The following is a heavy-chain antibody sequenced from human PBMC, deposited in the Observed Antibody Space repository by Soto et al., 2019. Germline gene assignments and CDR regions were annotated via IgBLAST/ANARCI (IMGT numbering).Heavy chain of an antibody. CDR3: GRSWYYYYGMDV. V-gene: IGHV1-69*01. CDR2: IIPIFGTA. J-gene: IGHJ6*02. Sequence: QVQLVQSGAEVKKPGSSVKVSCKASGGTFSSYAISWVRQAPGQGLEWMGGIIPIFGTANYAQKFQGRVTITAEESTSTAYMELSSLRSEDTAVYYCGRSWYYYYGMDVWGQGTTVTGPS. CDR1: GGTFSSYA. D-gene: IGHD6-13*01.